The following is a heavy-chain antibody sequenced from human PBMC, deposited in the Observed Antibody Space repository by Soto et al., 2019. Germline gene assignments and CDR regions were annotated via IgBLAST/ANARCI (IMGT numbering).Heavy chain of an antibody. V-gene: IGHV4-39*07. CDR2: IYYSGST. CDR3: AMGYSRMVAARPAFDI. Sequence: SETLSLTCTVSGGSISSSSYYWGWIRQPPGKGLEWIGSIYYSGSTYYNPSLKSRVTISVDTSKNQFSLKLSSVTAADTAVYYCAMGYSRMVAARPAFDIWGQGTMVTVSS. J-gene: IGHJ3*02. CDR1: GGSISSSSYY. D-gene: IGHD6-6*01.